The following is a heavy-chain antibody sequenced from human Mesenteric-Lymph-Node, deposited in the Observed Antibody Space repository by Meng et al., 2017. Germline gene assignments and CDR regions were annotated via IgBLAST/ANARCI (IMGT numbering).Heavy chain of an antibody. D-gene: IGHD6-6*01. Sequence: GESLKISCAASGFSFSDYFMTWSRQAPGKGLEWRSYISNTGSMTHHADPVKGRFSISRDNAKNSLYLQMNSLRPEDTAVYYCTTVSSSSLGYWGQGTLVTVSS. CDR3: TTVSSSSLGY. J-gene: IGHJ4*02. V-gene: IGHV3-11*01. CDR2: ISNTGSMT. CDR1: GFSFSDYF.